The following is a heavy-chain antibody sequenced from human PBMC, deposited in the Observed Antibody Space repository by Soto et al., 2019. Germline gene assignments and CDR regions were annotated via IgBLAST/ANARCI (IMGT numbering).Heavy chain of an antibody. J-gene: IGHJ4*02. CDR2: ISSTTNYI. CDR1: GFIFTRYS. V-gene: IGHV3-21*06. Sequence: GSLRLSCAASGFIFTRYSMNWVRQAPGKGLEWVSSISSTTNYIYYGDSMKGRFTISRDNAKNSLYLEMNSLRAEDTAVYYCARESEDLTSNFDYWGQGTLVTVSS. CDR3: ARESEDLTSNFDY.